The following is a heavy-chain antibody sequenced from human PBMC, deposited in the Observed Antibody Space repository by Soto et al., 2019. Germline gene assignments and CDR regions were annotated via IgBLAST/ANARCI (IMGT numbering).Heavy chain of an antibody. J-gene: IGHJ4*02. CDR2: ISSTTNYI. CDR1: GFIFTRYS. V-gene: IGHV3-21*06. Sequence: GSLRLSCAASGFIFTRYSMNWVRQAPGKGLEWVSSISSTTNYIYYGDSMKGRFTISRDNAKNSLYLEMNSLRAEDTAVYYCARESEDLTSNFDYWGQGTLVTVSS. CDR3: ARESEDLTSNFDY.